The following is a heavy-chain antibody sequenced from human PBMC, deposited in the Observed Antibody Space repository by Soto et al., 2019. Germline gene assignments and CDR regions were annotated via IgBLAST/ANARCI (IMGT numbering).Heavy chain of an antibody. J-gene: IGHJ4*02. CDR2: IYYSGST. Sequence: SETLSLTCTVSGGSIISYYWSWIRQPPGKGLEWIGYIYYSGSTNYNPSLKSRVTISVDTSKNQFSLKLSSVTAADTAVYYCARYYDQILLFDYWGQGTLVTVSS. V-gene: IGHV4-59*01. D-gene: IGHD3-3*01. CDR1: GGSIISYY. CDR3: ARYYDQILLFDY.